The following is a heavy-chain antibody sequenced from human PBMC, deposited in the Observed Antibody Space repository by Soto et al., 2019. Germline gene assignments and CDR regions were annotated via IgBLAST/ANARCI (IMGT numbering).Heavy chain of an antibody. CDR1: GFTFSSYG. D-gene: IGHD3-3*01. CDR2: ISYDGSNK. V-gene: IGHV3-30*18. CDR3: AKEGGGFLEWNGMDV. J-gene: IGHJ6*02. Sequence: PVGSLRLSCAASGFTFSSYGMHWVRQAPGKGLEWVAVISYDGSNKYYADSVKGRFTISRDNSKNTLYLQMNSLRAEDTAVYYCAKEGGGFLEWNGMDVWGQGTTVTVSS.